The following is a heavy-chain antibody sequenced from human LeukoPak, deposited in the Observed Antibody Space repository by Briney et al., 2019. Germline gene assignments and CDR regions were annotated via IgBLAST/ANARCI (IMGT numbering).Heavy chain of an antibody. J-gene: IGHJ6*03. CDR1: GGSISSSSYY. CDR2: IYYSGST. Sequence: PSETLSLTCTVSGGSISSSSYYWGWIRQPPGKGLDWIGSIYYSGSTYYNPSLKSRVTISVDTSKNQFSLKLSSVTAADTAVYYCARRRSYSRPLEYYYYMDVWGKGTTVTVSS. V-gene: IGHV4-39*01. CDR3: ARRRSYSRPLEYYYYMDV. D-gene: IGHD4-11*01.